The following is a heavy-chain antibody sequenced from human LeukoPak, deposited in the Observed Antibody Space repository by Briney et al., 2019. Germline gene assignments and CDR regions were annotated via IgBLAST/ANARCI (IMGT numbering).Heavy chain of an antibody. CDR1: GFTFSSYW. CDR3: ARGHYGMDV. J-gene: IGHJ6*02. Sequence: GGSLRLSCAASGFTFSSYWMSWVRQAPGKGLEWVANINQDGSEKYYVDSVKGRFTISRDNAKNSVYLQMNSLRDEDTAVYYCARGHYGMDVWGQGTTVSVSS. V-gene: IGHV3-7*01. CDR2: INQDGSEK.